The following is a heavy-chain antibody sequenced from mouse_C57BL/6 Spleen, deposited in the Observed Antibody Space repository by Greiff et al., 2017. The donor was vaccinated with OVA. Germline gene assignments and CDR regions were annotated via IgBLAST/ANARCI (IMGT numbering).Heavy chain of an antibody. CDR2: IDPSDSYT. CDR3: ARRYDPYYYAMDY. CDR1: GYTFTSYW. Sequence: QVQLQQPGAELVKPGASVKLSCKASGYTFTSYWMQWVQQRPGQGLEWIGEIDPSDSYTNYNQKFKGQATLTVDKSSSTDYMQRSSLTSEDSAVYYSARRYDPYYYAMDYWGQGTSVTVSS. J-gene: IGHJ4*01. V-gene: IGHV1-50*01. D-gene: IGHD2-3*01.